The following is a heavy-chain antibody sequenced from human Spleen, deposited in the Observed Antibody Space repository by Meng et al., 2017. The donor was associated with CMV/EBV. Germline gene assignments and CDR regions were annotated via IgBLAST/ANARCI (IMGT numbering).Heavy chain of an antibody. CDR3: ARAEDSTSWPFDF. V-gene: IGHV3-21*01. J-gene: IGHJ4*02. Sequence: GGSLRLSCAASRFTFSNYAMSWVRQAPGKGLEWISSISLSSTYIEYADSLKGRFTISRDNSKNTLYLEMNSLRPEDTAVYYCARAEDSTSWPFDFWGQGTLVTVSS. D-gene: IGHD6-13*01. CDR2: ISLSSTYI. CDR1: RFTFSNYA.